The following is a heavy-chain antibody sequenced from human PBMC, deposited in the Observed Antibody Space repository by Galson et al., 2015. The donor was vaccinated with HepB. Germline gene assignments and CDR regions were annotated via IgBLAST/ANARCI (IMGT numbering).Heavy chain of an antibody. CDR1: GFTFSSYG. CDR3: AKGRAGPGYSSGWYVREFDY. CDR2: IRYDGSNK. Sequence: SLRLSCAASGFTFSSYGMHWVRQAPGKGLEWVAFIRYDGSNKYYADSVKGRFTISRDNSKNTLYLQMNSLRAEDTAVYYCAKGRAGPGYSSGWYVREFDYWGQGTLVTVSS. V-gene: IGHV3-30*02. D-gene: IGHD6-19*01. J-gene: IGHJ4*02.